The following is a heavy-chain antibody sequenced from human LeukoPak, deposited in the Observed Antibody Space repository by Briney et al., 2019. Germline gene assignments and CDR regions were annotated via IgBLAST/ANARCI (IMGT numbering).Heavy chain of an antibody. D-gene: IGHD6-19*01. CDR2: INPNSGGT. Sequence: GASVKVSCKASGYTFTSYGISWVRQAPGQGLEWMGWINPNSGGTNYAQKFQGWVTMTRDTSISTAYMELSRLRSDDTAVYYCATSSGYEFDYWGQGTLVTVSS. J-gene: IGHJ4*02. CDR3: ATSSGYEFDY. V-gene: IGHV1-2*04. CDR1: GYTFTSYG.